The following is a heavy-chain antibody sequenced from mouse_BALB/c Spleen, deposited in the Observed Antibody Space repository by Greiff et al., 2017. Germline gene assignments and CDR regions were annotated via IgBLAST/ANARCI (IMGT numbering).Heavy chain of an antibody. D-gene: IGHD1-2*01. V-gene: IGHV1-69*02. CDR2: IYPSDSYT. Sequence: VQLQQPGAELVRPGASVKLSCKASGYTFTSYWINWVKQRPGQGLEWIGNIYPSDSYTNYNQKFKDKATLTVDKSSSTAYMQLSSPTSEDSAVYYCTRDYGYLYAMDYWGQGTSVTVSS. J-gene: IGHJ4*01. CDR3: TRDYGYLYAMDY. CDR1: GYTFTSYW.